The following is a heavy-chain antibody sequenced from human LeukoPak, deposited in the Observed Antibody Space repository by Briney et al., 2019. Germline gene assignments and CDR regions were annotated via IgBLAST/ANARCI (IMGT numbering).Heavy chain of an antibody. J-gene: IGHJ4*02. CDR1: GFTFSSYS. D-gene: IGHD6-19*01. CDR3: AREIAVAGFDY. Sequence: GGSLRLSCAASGFTFSSYSMNWVRQAPGKGLEWVSSISSSSSYIYYADSAKGRFTISRDNAKNSLYLQMNSLRAEDTAVYYCAREIAVAGFDYWGQGTLVTVSS. V-gene: IGHV3-21*01. CDR2: ISSSSSYI.